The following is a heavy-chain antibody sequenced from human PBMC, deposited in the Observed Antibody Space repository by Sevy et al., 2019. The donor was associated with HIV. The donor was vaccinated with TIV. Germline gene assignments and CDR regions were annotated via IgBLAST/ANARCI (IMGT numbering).Heavy chain of an antibody. CDR2: ISGSGGST. D-gene: IGHD3-22*01. J-gene: IGHJ3*02. CDR3: ATYRGTYSSGYKGGLLRVKSWDAFDI. Sequence: GGSLRLSCAASGFTFSSYAMSWVRQAPGKGLEWVSAISGSGGSTYYADSVKGRFTISRANSKNTLYLQMNSPRVEDTAVDYCATYRGTYSSGYKGGLLRVKSWDAFDIWGQGTMVTVSS. CDR1: GFTFSSYA. V-gene: IGHV3-23*01.